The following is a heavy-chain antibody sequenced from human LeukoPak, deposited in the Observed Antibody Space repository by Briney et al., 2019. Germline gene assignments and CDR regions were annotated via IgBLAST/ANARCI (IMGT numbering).Heavy chain of an antibody. CDR1: GITFWSYA. CDR2: ISNDGSKT. J-gene: IGHJ3*02. Sequence: GGSLRLSCAASGITFWSYAMHWARQIPGKILEWVAVISNDGSKTSYADSVRGRFTISRDNSKDTLYLQMNGLRTEDTAVYYCTREFGGFDIWGQGTLVTVSS. CDR3: TREFGGFDI. V-gene: IGHV3-30-3*01. D-gene: IGHD3-10*01.